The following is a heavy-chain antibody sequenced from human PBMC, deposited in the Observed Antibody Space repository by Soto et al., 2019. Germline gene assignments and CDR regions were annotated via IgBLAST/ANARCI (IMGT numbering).Heavy chain of an antibody. CDR1: VFTFSSYW. Sequence: PVWSLRDSCSASVFTFSSYWMSWVRQAPGKGLEWVANIKQDGSEKYYVDSVKGRFTISRDNAMNTLYLQMNSLRADDTAIYYCAKDLHWFAMDVWGQGTTVTVSS. CDR3: AKDLHWFAMDV. D-gene: IGHD3-10*01. V-gene: IGHV3-7*05. J-gene: IGHJ6*02. CDR2: IKQDGSEK.